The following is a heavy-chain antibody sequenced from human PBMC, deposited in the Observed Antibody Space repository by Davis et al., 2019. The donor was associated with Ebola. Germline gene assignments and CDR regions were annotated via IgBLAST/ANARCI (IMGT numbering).Heavy chain of an antibody. CDR3: ARDSYGDYVVYYYYYGMDV. Sequence: ASVKVSCKASGYTFTSYGISWVRQAPGQGLEWMGWISAYNGNTNYAQKLQGRVTMTTDTSTSTAYMELRSLRSDDTAVYYCARDSYGDYVVYYYYYGMDVWGQGTTVTVSS. J-gene: IGHJ6*02. V-gene: IGHV1-18*01. D-gene: IGHD4-17*01. CDR1: GYTFTSYG. CDR2: ISAYNGNT.